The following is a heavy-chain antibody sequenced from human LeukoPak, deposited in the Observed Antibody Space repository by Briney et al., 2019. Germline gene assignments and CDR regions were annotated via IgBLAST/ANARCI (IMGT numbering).Heavy chain of an antibody. Sequence: GGSLRLSCAVSGFSDSSNYMSWVRQAPGKGLEWISTLYSGSKIFYAESLKGRVTISRDNSNNTLFLHVSSLRAEDTAVYYCAIVILRSGNLETFDYWGQGTLVTVSS. CDR1: GFSDSSNY. CDR3: AIVILRSGNLETFDY. V-gene: IGHV3-53*01. J-gene: IGHJ4*02. D-gene: IGHD1-14*01. CDR2: LYSGSKI.